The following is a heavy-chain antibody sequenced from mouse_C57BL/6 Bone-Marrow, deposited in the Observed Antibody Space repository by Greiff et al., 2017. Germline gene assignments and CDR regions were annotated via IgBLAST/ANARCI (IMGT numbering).Heavy chain of an antibody. CDR3: ARTSF. CDR2: IDPSDSYT. CDR1: GYTFTSYW. J-gene: IGHJ3*01. V-gene: IGHV1-50*01. D-gene: IGHD1-2*01. Sequence: QVQLQQPGAELVKPGASVKLSCKASGYTFTSYWMQWVKQRPGQGLEWIGEIDPSDSYTNYNQKFKDKATLTVDTSSSPAYMQLSRLTSEDSAVYYCARTSFWGQGTLVTVSA.